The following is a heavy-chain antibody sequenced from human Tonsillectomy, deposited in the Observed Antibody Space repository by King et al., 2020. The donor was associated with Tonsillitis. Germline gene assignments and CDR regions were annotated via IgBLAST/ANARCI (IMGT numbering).Heavy chain of an antibody. CDR1: GFIFSDYY. CDR3: ARTLADCDTTTCYVPGFDP. D-gene: IGHD2-2*01. Sequence: VQLVESGGGLVKPGGSLRLSCAASGFIFSDYYMSWIRQAPGKGLEWVSYISTSGSTILYADSVKGRFTISRDNATNSLDLQINSLRAEDTAVYYCARTLADCDTTTCYVPGFDPWGQGTLVTVSS. CDR2: ISTSGSTI. J-gene: IGHJ5*02. V-gene: IGHV3-11*01.